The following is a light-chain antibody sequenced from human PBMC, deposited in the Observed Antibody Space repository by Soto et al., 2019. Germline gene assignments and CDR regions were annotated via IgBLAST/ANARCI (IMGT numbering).Light chain of an antibody. CDR2: FAS. CDR3: QQYKSYSPYT. CDR1: QDISRF. Sequence: AIRMTQSPSSLSASPGDRVTITCRASQDISRFLAWYQQKPGKAPKVLIYFASTLEDGVPSRFSGSGSGTDFTLTIDSLHPDDFASYYCQQYKSYSPYTFGQGTKLEIK. V-gene: IGKV1-8*01. J-gene: IGKJ2*01.